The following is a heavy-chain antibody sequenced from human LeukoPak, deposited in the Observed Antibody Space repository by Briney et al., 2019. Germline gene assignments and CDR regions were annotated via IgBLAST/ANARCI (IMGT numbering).Heavy chain of an antibody. V-gene: IGHV3-11*05. D-gene: IGHD6-19*01. CDR1: GFTFSDYF. CDR2: ISSNSGNR. Sequence: PGGSLRLSCAASGFTFSDYFMSWIRQAPGKGLERVSYISSNSGNRNYADSVKGRFTISRDNARNSLYLEMNSLRAEDTAVYYCARDRPPQDIPVVGILDSWGQGALVTVSS. J-gene: IGHJ4*02. CDR3: ARDRPPQDIPVVGILDS.